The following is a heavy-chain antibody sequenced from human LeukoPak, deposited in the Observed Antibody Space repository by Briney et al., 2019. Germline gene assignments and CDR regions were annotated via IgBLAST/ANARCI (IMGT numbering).Heavy chain of an antibody. D-gene: IGHD3-10*01. CDR2: IYYSGSS. J-gene: IGHJ4*02. V-gene: IGHV4-39*01. CDR1: GGSVIRSSDL. CDR3: ARYYGSGSKTVRAIDY. Sequence: NPSETLSLTCTVSGGSVIRSSDLWVWIRQPPGKGLEWIGGIYYSGSSYFDPSLKSRINISIDTSKNQFFLRVTSVTAADTAVYYCARYYGSGSKTVRAIDYWGQGTLVIVSS.